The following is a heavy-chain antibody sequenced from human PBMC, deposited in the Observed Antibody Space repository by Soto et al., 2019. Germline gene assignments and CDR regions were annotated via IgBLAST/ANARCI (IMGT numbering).Heavy chain of an antibody. V-gene: IGHV4-39*02. D-gene: IGHD3-10*01. CDR1: GGSISSSSYY. CDR3: ARDGYYGSGSYYKGGVYYFDY. Sequence: SETLSLTCTVSGGSISSSSYYWGWIRQAPGKGLEWIGSIYYSGSTYYNPSLKSRVTISVDTSKNQFSLKLSSVTAADTAVYYCARDGYYGSGSYYKGGVYYFDYWGQGTLVTVSS. CDR2: IYYSGST. J-gene: IGHJ4*02.